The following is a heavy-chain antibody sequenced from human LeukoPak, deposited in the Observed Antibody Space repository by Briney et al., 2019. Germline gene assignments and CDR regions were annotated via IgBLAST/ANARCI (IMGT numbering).Heavy chain of an antibody. CDR2: INHSGST. J-gene: IGHJ4*02. D-gene: IGHD6-6*01. CDR3: ARDSQLVLDY. CDR1: GGSFSGYY. V-gene: IGHV4-34*01. Sequence: SETLSLTCAVYGGSFSGYYWSWIRQPPGKGLEWIGEINHSGSTNYNPSLKSRVTISVDTSKNQFSLKLSSVTAADTAVYYCARDSQLVLDYWGQGTLVTVSS.